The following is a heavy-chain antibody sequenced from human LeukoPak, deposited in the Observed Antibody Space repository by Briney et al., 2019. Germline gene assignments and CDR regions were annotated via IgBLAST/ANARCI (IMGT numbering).Heavy chain of an antibody. CDR3: AREVAYCGGDCYPDNYYYYGMDV. J-gene: IGHJ6*02. Sequence: ASVKVSCKASGYTFTSYYMHWVRQAPGQGLEWMGIMNPSGGSTSYAQKFQGRVTMTRDTSTSTVYMELSSLRSEDTAVYYCAREVAYCGGDCYPDNYYYYGMDVWGQGTTVTVSS. CDR1: GYTFTSYY. CDR2: MNPSGGST. V-gene: IGHV1-46*01. D-gene: IGHD2-21*02.